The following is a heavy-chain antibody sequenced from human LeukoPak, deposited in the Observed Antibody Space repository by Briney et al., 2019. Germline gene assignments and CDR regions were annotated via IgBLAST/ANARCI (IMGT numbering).Heavy chain of an antibody. CDR1: GYTFTSYG. J-gene: IGHJ6*03. CDR2: ISAYNGNT. CDR3: ARGKVAPGYYYYMDV. V-gene: IGHV1-18*01. Sequence: GASVKVSCKASGYTFTSYGISWVRQAPGQGLEWMGWISAYNGNTNYAQKLQGRVTMTTDTSTSTAYMELRSLRSDDTAVYYCARGKVAPGYYYYMDVWCKGTTVTVSS. D-gene: IGHD2-15*01.